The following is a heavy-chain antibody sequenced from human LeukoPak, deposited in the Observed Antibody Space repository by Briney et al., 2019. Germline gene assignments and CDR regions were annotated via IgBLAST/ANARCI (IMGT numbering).Heavy chain of an antibody. D-gene: IGHD3-16*02. CDR1: AYTFTSYD. V-gene: IGHV1-8*01. J-gene: IGHJ5*02. Sequence: ASVKVSCKASAYTFTSYDINWVRQATGQGLEWMGWMNPNSGNTGSAQRFQGRITMTRDTSISTAYMELSSLRSEDTAVYYCARGPLVRLPSSFDPWGQGTLVTVSS. CDR3: ARGPLVRLPSSFDP. CDR2: MNPNSGNT.